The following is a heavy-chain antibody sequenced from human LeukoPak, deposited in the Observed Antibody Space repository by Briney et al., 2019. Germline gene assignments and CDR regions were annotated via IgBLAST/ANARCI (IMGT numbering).Heavy chain of an antibody. Sequence: GGSLRLSCAASGFTFSDYRMHWVRQAPGKGLVWVSHINADEDRAAYADSVKGRFTISRDNARNTLYLQMNSLRAEDTAVYYCARVSVGVGTPLAFDIWGQGTMVTVSS. CDR2: INADEDRA. CDR1: GFTFSDYR. V-gene: IGHV3-74*01. J-gene: IGHJ3*02. D-gene: IGHD4-23*01. CDR3: ARVSVGVGTPLAFDI.